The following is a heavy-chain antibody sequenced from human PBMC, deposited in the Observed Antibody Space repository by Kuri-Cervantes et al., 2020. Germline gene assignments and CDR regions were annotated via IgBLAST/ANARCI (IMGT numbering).Heavy chain of an antibody. CDR1: GDSVSSNSAA. V-gene: IGHV6-1*01. CDR2: TYYRSKWYT. Sequence: SQTLSLTCAISGDSVSSNSAAWNWIRQSPSRGLEWLGRTYYRSKWYTDYAISVKSRITINPDTSKNQFSLQLNSVTPEDTAVYYCARVPLLRYEYYYYMDVWGKGTTVTVSS. CDR3: ARVPLLRYEYYYYMDV. D-gene: IGHD3-9*01. J-gene: IGHJ6*03.